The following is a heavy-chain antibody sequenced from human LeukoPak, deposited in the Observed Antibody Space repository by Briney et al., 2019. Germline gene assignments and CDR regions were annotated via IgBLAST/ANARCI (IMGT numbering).Heavy chain of an antibody. J-gene: IGHJ4*02. CDR1: GFIVSTNY. Sequence: PGGSLRRSCAASGFIVSTNYMRWVGQAPGHGLEWVSVIYSGGSTYYADSVKGRFTISRDKSNNTLYLQMNSLRAEDTAVYYCARGPGKASFDYWGQGPLVTVSS. V-gene: IGHV3-53*01. CDR2: IYSGGST. D-gene: IGHD3-10*01. CDR3: ARGPGKASFDY.